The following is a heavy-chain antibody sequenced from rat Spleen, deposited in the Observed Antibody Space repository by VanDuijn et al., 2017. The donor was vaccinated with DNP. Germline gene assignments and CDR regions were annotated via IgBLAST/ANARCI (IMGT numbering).Heavy chain of an antibody. D-gene: IGHD1-11*01. CDR3: TKTGGNWVAH. V-gene: IGHV5-31*01. CDR1: GFTFSYYW. J-gene: IGHJ3*01. CDR2: ITSGAGTT. Sequence: EVQLVESGGDLVQPGGSLKLSCVASGFTFSYYWMTWIRQVPGKGLEWIASITSGAGTTSYADSVKGRFTVSRDDAGNTLYLQMNSLRSEDTATYYCTKTGGNWVAHWGQGTLVTVSS.